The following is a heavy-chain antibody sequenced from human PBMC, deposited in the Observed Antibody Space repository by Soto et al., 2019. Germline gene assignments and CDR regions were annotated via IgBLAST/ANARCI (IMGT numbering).Heavy chain of an antibody. CDR3: ARNLYNTGDFDH. CDR2: MTPNSGNT. D-gene: IGHD3-16*01. CDR1: GYTFTDYD. J-gene: IGHJ5*02. V-gene: IGHV1-8*02. Sequence: QVQLMQSGAEVRKPGASVKVCCRASGYTFTDYDINWVRQATGQGLEWLGWMTPNSGNTGYALKFQGRVTLTRDISRSTAYMELSSLTSEDTAVYYCARNLYNTGDFDHWGQGTLVTVSS.